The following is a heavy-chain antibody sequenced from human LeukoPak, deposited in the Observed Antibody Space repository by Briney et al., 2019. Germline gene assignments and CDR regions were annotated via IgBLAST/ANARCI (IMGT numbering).Heavy chain of an antibody. V-gene: IGHV4-4*07. CDR3: ARLTMVRGVMGPVPYGMDV. Sequence: SETLSLTCTVSGGSISSYYWSWIRQPAGKGLEWIGRIYTSGSTNYNPSLKSRVTTSVDTSKNQFSLKLSSVTAADTAVYYCARLTMVRGVMGPVPYGMDVWGQGTTVTVSS. CDR1: GGSISSYY. CDR2: IYTSGST. D-gene: IGHD3-10*01. J-gene: IGHJ6*02.